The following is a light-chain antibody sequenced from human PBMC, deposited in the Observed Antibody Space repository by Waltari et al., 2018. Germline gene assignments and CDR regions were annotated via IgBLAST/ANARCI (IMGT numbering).Light chain of an antibody. CDR2: TTS. CDR1: QTINSF. V-gene: IGKV1-39*01. CDR3: QQQHGPPYN. J-gene: IGKJ2*01. Sequence: DIQMTQSPSSLSASVGDRVTITCRASQTINSFLNWYQQKPGKVPKLLIYTTSSLADGGPSRFSGSGSGTAVTLTIRSLQPEDFATYYCQQQHGPPYNFGPGT.